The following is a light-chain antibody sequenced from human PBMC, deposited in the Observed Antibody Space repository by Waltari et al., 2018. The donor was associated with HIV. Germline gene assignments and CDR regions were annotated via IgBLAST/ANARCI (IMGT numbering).Light chain of an antibody. J-gene: IGLJ1*01. V-gene: IGLV1-40*01. Sequence: QSVLTQPPSVSGAPGQRVTISCTGGSSNIGAGYDVPWYQLLPGTGPKLLIYGNNNRPSGVPGRFSGSRSGTSASLAITGLQAEDEADYYCQSYDDSLNGYVFGTGTKVTVL. CDR2: GNN. CDR1: SSNIGAGYD. CDR3: QSYDDSLNGYV.